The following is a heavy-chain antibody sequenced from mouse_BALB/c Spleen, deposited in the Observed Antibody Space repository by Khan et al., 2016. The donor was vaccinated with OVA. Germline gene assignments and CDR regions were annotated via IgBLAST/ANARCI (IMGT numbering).Heavy chain of an antibody. Sequence: QLEESGPGLVKPSQSLSLTCTVTGYSITSDYAWNWIRQFPGNKLEWMGYISYSGSTNYNPALKSRISITRDTSTNQFFLQLNSVTTEDTATYYCARDGSRYNYAMDYWGQGTSVTVSS. D-gene: IGHD2-3*01. J-gene: IGHJ4*01. CDR3: ARDGSRYNYAMDY. V-gene: IGHV3-2*02. CDR1: GYSITSDYA. CDR2: ISYSGST.